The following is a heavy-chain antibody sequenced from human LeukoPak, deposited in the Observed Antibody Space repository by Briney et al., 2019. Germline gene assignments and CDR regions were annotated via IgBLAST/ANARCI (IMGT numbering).Heavy chain of an antibody. Sequence: SQTLSLTCAISGDSVSNNSAAWNWIRQSPSRGLEWLGRTYYRSQWYNHYAAAVKGRVNINSDTSKNQFSLQLNSVTPEDTAVYYCAREKQEYNYDVFDSWGQGTLVAVSS. D-gene: IGHD5-18*01. V-gene: IGHV6-1*01. CDR3: AREKQEYNYDVFDS. CDR1: GDSVSNNSAA. CDR2: TYYRSQWYN. J-gene: IGHJ4*02.